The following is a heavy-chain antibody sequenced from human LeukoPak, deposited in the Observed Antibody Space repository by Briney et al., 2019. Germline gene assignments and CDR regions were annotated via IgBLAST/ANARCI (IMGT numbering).Heavy chain of an antibody. CDR1: GFTFSTYA. D-gene: IGHD2-21*01. J-gene: IGHJ4*02. V-gene: IGHV3-30*01. CDR3: AKQPNIVVVIDAY. CDR2: ISYDGSNK. Sequence: PGRSLRLSCVASGFTFSTYAMHWVRQAPGKGLEWVAVISYDGSNKYYADSVKGRFTISRDNSKNTLYLQMNSLRAEDTAVYYCAKQPNIVVVIDAYWGQGTLVTVSS.